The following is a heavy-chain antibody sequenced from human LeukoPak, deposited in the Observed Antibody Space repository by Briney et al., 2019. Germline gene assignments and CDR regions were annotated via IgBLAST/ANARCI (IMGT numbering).Heavy chain of an antibody. CDR2: IIPILGIA. D-gene: IGHD6-6*01. V-gene: IGHV1-69*04. J-gene: IGHJ5*02. CDR3: ARDSSSNDWFDP. CDR1: GGTFSSYA. Sequence: ASVKVSCKASGGTFSSYAISWVRQAPGQGLEWMGRIIPILGIANYAQKFQGRVTITADKSTSTAYMELSSLRSEDTAVYYCARDSSSNDWFDPWGQGTLVTASS.